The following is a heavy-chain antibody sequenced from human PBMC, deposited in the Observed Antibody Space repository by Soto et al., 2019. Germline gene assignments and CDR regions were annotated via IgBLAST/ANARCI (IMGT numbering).Heavy chain of an antibody. CDR3: AKNVWVITIFGGMDV. J-gene: IGHJ6*02. Sequence: EVQLLESGGGLVQPGGSLRLSCAASGFTFSSYAMSWVRQAPGKGLEWVSTISGSGGSTYYADSVKGRFTISRDNSKNTLYLQMNSLRAEDTAVYYCAKNVWVITIFGGMDVWGQGTTVTVSS. D-gene: IGHD3-9*01. V-gene: IGHV3-23*01. CDR1: GFTFSSYA. CDR2: ISGSGGST.